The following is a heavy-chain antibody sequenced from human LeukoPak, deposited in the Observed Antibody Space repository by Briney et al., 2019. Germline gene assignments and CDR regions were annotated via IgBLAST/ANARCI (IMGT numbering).Heavy chain of an antibody. CDR2: IIPILGIA. CDR3: ARDLDGYTPLGGY. D-gene: IGHD5-12*01. J-gene: IGHJ4*02. CDR1: GGTFSSYA. V-gene: IGHV1-69*04. Sequence: SVKVSCKASGGTFSSYAIIWVRQAPGQGLEWMGRIIPILGIANYAQKFQGRVTITADKSTSTAYMELSSLRSEDTAVYYCARDLDGYTPLGGYWGQGTLVTVSS.